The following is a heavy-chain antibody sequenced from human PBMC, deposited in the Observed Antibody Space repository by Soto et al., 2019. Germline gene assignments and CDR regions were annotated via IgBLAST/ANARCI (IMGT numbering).Heavy chain of an antibody. CDR2: INANSGST. J-gene: IGHJ6*02. V-gene: IGHV1-18*01. D-gene: IGHD3-9*01. CDR3: ARTRGRYFSGSGYYYYYGMDV. Sequence: ASVKVSCKTSGYTFTSYGFSWVRQAPGQGLEWMAWINANSGSTSSAEKFQGRVTMTSDPSTSTVYMELSSLRSEDTAVYYCARTRGRYFSGSGYYYYYGMDVWGQGTTVTVSS. CDR1: GYTFTSYG.